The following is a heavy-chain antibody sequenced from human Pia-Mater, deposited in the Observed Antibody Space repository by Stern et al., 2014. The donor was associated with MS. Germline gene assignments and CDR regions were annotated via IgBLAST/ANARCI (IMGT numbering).Heavy chain of an antibody. D-gene: IGHD3-9*01. CDR1: GYSFTNYW. CDR2: VPPGDSAT. V-gene: IGHV5-51*03. CDR3: ARRYGTEASRHFDY. Sequence: EVQLVESGPEVKKPGDSLKISCKGSGYSFTNYWIVWVRQMPGNGLERMGVVPPGDSATRYSPSFQGQVTFSADKSIDTAYLQWTSLKASDTAMYYCARRYGTEASRHFDYWGQGTLVTVSS. J-gene: IGHJ4*02.